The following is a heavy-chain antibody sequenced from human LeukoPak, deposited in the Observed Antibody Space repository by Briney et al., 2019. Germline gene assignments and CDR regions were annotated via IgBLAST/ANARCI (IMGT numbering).Heavy chain of an antibody. CDR2: ISHSGVTT. D-gene: IGHD2-15*01. V-gene: IGHV3-23*01. CDR1: GFTFSSYA. Sequence: GGSLRLSCAASGFTFSSYAMGWVRQAPGKGLEWVSAISHSGVTTYYADSVKGRFTISRDNSKNTLHLQMNSLRAEDTAVYYCAKAPPPFCSGGSCFDAFDIWGQGTMVTVSS. CDR3: AKAPPPFCSGGSCFDAFDI. J-gene: IGHJ3*02.